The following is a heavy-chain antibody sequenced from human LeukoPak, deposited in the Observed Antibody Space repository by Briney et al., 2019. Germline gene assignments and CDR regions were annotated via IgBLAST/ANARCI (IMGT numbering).Heavy chain of an antibody. V-gene: IGHV1-46*01. Sequence: GASVKVSCKASGYTFTNYFMRWVRQAPGQGLEWMGIINPRGGSTGYAQKFQGRITMTTDMSTRTVYMELSSLESDDTAVYYCARRDSVGDCYSNWFDPWGQGTLVTVSS. CDR1: GYTFTNYF. CDR3: ARRDSVGDCYSNWFDP. CDR2: INPRGGST. D-gene: IGHD2-21*02. J-gene: IGHJ5*02.